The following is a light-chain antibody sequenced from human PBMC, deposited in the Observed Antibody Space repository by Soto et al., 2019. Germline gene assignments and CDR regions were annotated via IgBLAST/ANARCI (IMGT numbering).Light chain of an antibody. CDR1: SSDVGGHNY. Sequence: QSALTQPRSVSGSPGQSVTISCTGTSSDVGGHNYVSWYQQHPGKAPKLMIYDVSKRPSGVPDRFSGSKSGNTASLTISGLQAGDEADYCSCSSAGSYTSVFGGGTQLTVL. CDR2: DVS. CDR3: CSSAGSYTSV. J-gene: IGLJ3*02. V-gene: IGLV2-11*01.